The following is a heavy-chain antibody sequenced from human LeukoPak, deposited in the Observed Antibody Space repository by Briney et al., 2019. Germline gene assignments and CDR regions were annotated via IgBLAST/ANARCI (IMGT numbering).Heavy chain of an antibody. CDR2: IYYSGNT. D-gene: IGHD5-18*01. CDR3: ARLRYSNIGYSSPIDY. CDR1: SGSMNSHY. Sequence: SETLSLTCTVSSGSMNSHYWSWIRQPPGKGLEWIGYIYYSGNTNYNPSLKSRVTISVDTSKNQFSLKLSSVTAADTAVYYCARLRYSNIGYSSPIDYWGQGTLVTVSS. V-gene: IGHV4-59*08. J-gene: IGHJ4*02.